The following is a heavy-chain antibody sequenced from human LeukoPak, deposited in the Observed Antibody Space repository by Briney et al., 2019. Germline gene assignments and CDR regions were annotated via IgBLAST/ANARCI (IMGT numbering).Heavy chain of an antibody. CDR2: IHYSGST. CDR1: GVSISSYY. D-gene: IGHD1-26*01. J-gene: IGHJ2*01. Sequence: PSETLSLTCTVSGVSISSYYWSWIRQPPGKGLEWIGYIHYSGSTNYNPSLKRRVTISVDTSKNQVSLKLNSVTAADTAVYYCARDQVGGTWYFDLWGRGTLVTVSS. V-gene: IGHV4-59*01. CDR3: ARDQVGGTWYFDL.